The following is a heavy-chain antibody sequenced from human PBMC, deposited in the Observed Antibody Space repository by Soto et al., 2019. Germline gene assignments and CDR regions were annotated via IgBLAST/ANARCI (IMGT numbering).Heavy chain of an antibody. V-gene: IGHV3-21*01. CDR3: ARVWLAVTAAVFDY. CDR1: GFTFSSYS. J-gene: IGHJ4*02. CDR2: ISSSSSYI. Sequence: EVQLVESGGGLVKPGGSLRLSCAASGFTFSSYSMNWVRQAPGKGLEWVSSISSSSSYIYYAVSVKGRFTISRDNAKNVVYLQLNSLRAEDTAVYYCARVWLAVTAAVFDYWGQGPLVTVSS. D-gene: IGHD6-19*01.